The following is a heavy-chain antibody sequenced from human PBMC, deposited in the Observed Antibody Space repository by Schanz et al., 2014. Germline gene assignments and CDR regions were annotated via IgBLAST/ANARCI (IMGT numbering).Heavy chain of an antibody. CDR2: IWNNGVTK. CDR1: GFTFSSYG. D-gene: IGHD4-17*01. J-gene: IGHJ4*02. CDR3: ARPRFDYGEVDY. V-gene: IGHV3-33*01. Sequence: QVQLVESGGGVVQFGRSLRLSCVASGFTFSSYGIHWFRQPAGKGLEWVAVIWNNGVTKDYADSVRGRFTISRDRFQNTLYLRMSSLRAEDTAVYYCARPRFDYGEVDYWGQGTLVTVSS.